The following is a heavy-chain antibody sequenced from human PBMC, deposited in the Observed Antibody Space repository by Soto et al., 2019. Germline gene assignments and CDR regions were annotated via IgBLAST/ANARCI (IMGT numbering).Heavy chain of an antibody. CDR1: GGSISSYY. CDR2: IYYSGST. J-gene: IGHJ4*02. V-gene: IGHV4-59*01. Sequence: SETLSLTCTVSGGSISSYYWSWIRQPPGKGLEWIGYIYYSGSTNYNPSLKSRVTISVDTSKNQFSLKLSSVTAADTAVYYCAYSGYDRYYFDYWGQGTLVTVSS. D-gene: IGHD5-12*01. CDR3: AYSGYDRYYFDY.